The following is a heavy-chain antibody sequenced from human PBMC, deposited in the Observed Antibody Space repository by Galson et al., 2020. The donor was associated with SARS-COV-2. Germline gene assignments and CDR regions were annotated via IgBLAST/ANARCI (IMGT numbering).Heavy chain of an antibody. V-gene: IGHV4-4*07. CDR2: IYTSGST. J-gene: IGHJ6*02. Sequence: ASETLSLTCTVSGGSISSYYWSWIRQPAGKGLEWIGRIYTSGSTTYNPSPKSRVHMSVDTSKNQFSMTLSSVTAADTAVYYCARGERPAGSGRTPFCHYYYYGMDVWGQGTTVTVSS. CDR1: GGSISSYY. D-gene: IGHD3-10*01. CDR3: ARGERPAGSGRTPFCHYYYYGMDV.